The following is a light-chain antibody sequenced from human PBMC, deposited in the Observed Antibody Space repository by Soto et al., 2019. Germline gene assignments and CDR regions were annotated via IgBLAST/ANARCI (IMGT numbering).Light chain of an antibody. CDR3: QTWGAGIQV. V-gene: IGLV4-69*01. Sequence: QLVLTQSPSASASLGASVKLTCTLSSGYSHYAVAWHRQQPERGPRYLMKVNSDGSHTTGDGIPDRFSGSSSGAERYLTISSLQSEDEADYYCQTWGAGIQVFGGGTKLTVL. J-gene: IGLJ3*02. CDR2: VNSDGSH. CDR1: SGYSHYA.